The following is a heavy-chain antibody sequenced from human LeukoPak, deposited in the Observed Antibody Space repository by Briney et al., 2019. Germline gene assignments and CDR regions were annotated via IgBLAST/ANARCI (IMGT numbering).Heavy chain of an antibody. CDR3: ARVSKPGWYDYYYMDV. J-gene: IGHJ6*03. Sequence: PGASLRLSCAASGFPFNTYAMKWVRQAPGKGLEWMAVVLSDGSDQYYADSVQSRFSISRDNSKNTLYLQMDSVRVEDTAVYYCARVSKPGWYDYYYMDVWGKGTTVTVSS. V-gene: IGHV3-30*04. CDR2: VLSDGSDQ. D-gene: IGHD2/OR15-2a*01. CDR1: GFPFNTYA.